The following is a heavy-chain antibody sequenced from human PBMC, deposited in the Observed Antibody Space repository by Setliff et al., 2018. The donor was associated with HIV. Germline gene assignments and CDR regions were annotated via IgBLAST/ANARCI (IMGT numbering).Heavy chain of an antibody. CDR1: GYTFTSYD. J-gene: IGHJ3*02. Sequence: SVKVSCKASGYTFTSYDINWVRQATGQGLEWMGGIIPIFGTANYAQKFQGRVTITTDESTSTAYMELSSLRSEDTAVYYCARIPTGGAFDIWGQGTVVTVSS. D-gene: IGHD7-27*01. CDR2: IIPIFGTA. CDR3: ARIPTGGAFDI. V-gene: IGHV1-69*05.